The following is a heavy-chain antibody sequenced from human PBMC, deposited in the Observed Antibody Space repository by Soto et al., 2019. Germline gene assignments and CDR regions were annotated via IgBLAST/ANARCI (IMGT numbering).Heavy chain of an antibody. CDR1: GYTFTSYY. CDR3: ARTEGRWYREGYYYYGMDV. D-gene: IGHD2-15*01. J-gene: IGHJ6*02. V-gene: IGHV1-46*01. Sequence: GASVKVSCKASGYTFTSYYMHWVRQAPGQGLEWMGIINPSGGSTSYAQKFQGRVTMTRDTSTSTVYMELSSLRSEDTAVYYCARTEGRWYREGYYYYGMDVWGQGTTVTV. CDR2: INPSGGST.